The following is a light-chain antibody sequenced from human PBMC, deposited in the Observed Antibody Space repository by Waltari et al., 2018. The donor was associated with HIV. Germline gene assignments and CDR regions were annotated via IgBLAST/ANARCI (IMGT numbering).Light chain of an antibody. CDR1: MCDLTS. Sequence: QSAPTQPASVSASPGQSITISCTTMCDLTSVSLYQQYPGKAPKLLIYEISNRPSGISSRFSGSKSGDTASLTISGLQADDEADYFCTKYTSTNVLILFGGGTKVTVL. J-gene: IGLJ2*01. CDR3: TKYTSTNVLIL. CDR2: EIS. V-gene: IGLV2-14*03.